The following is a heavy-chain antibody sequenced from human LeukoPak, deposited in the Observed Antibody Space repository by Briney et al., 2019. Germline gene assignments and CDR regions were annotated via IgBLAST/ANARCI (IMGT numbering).Heavy chain of an antibody. J-gene: IGHJ4*02. V-gene: IGHV4-38-2*01. Sequence: SETLSLTCDVSGYSISSGHYWGWIRQPPGKGLEYIGSIHHSGSTYYNPSLKSRVTISVDTSKDQFSLKLSSVSAADTAVCYCARRYCSSTSCYLDYWGQGILVTVSS. CDR2: IHHSGST. D-gene: IGHD2-2*01. CDR3: ARRYCSSTSCYLDY. CDR1: GYSISSGHY.